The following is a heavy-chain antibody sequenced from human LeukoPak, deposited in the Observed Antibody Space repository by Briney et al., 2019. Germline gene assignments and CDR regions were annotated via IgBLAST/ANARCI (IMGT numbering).Heavy chain of an antibody. J-gene: IGHJ6*02. D-gene: IGHD2/OR15-2a*01. CDR1: GFTFGSYS. Sequence: PGGSLRLSCAASGFTFGSYSVNWVRQAPGKGLEWVSYISSTGVTKYYADSVKGRFTISRDNANNSLYLQMNSLRDEDTAVYYCTRDYWNSYGTDVWGQGTTATVSS. V-gene: IGHV3-48*02. CDR2: ISSTGVTK. CDR3: TRDYWNSYGTDV.